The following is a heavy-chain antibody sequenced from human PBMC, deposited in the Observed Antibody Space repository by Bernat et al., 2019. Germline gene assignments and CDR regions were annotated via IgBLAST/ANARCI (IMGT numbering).Heavy chain of an antibody. CDR3: ATSGIAARPGNYYYGMDV. J-gene: IGHJ6*02. Sequence: QLQLQESGPGLVKPSETLSLTCTVSGGSIGSSSYYWGWIRQPPGKGLEGVGRIYCSGSTYYNPSLKSRVTISVDTSNNQFSLKLSSVTAADTAVYYCATSGIAARPGNYYYGMDVWGQGTPVTVSS. CDR2: IYCSGST. D-gene: IGHD6-6*01. CDR1: GGSIGSSSYY. V-gene: IGHV4-39*01.